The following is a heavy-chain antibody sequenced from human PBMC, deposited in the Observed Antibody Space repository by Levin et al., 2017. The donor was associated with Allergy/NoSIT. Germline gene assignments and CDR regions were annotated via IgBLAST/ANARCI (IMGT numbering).Heavy chain of an antibody. D-gene: IGHD2-2*02. CDR1: GFTFSGSA. Sequence: PGGSLRLSCAASGFTFSGSAMHWVRQASGKGLEWVGRIRSKANSYATAYAASVKGRFTISRDDSKNTAYLQMDSLKTEDTALYYCTSSTFPYCSSKSCYTDYYYYGMDVWGQGTTVTVSS. J-gene: IGHJ6*02. CDR3: TSSTFPYCSSKSCYTDYYYYGMDV. CDR2: IRSKANSYAT. V-gene: IGHV3-73*01.